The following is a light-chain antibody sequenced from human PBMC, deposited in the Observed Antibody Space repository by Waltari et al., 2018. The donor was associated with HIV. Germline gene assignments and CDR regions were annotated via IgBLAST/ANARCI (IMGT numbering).Light chain of an antibody. V-gene: IGKV1-39*01. Sequence: DIQMTQSPSPLSASVGDRVTITCRASQYISTYLSWYQKKPGKAPRLLIYAASRLQRGVPSRFSGSGSGTEFTLTINGLQAEDFATYYCQQSFSSPPLTFGPGTTVEIK. CDR3: QQSFSSPPLT. CDR1: QYISTY. J-gene: IGKJ3*01. CDR2: AAS.